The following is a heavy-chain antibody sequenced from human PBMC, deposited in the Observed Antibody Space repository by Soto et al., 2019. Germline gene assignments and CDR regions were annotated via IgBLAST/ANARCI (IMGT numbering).Heavy chain of an antibody. D-gene: IGHD2-15*01. V-gene: IGHV3-15*01. CDR1: GFTFSNAW. CDR2: IKSKTDGGTT. CDR3: STAGSLVVAAATIFYYYYMDA. J-gene: IGHJ6*03. Sequence: EVQLVESGGGLVKPGGSLRLSCAASGFTFSNAWMSWVRQAPGKGLEWVGRIKSKTDGGTTDYAAPVKGRFTISRDDSINTLYLKMNSLKAEATAEYYCSTAGSLVVAAATIFYYYYMDAWGKGTTVTVSS.